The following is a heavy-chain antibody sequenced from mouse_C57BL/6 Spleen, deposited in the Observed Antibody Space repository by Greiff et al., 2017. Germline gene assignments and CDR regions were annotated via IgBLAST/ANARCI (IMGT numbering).Heavy chain of an antibody. CDR2: IYPSDSET. V-gene: IGHV1-61*01. J-gene: IGHJ2*01. Sequence: QVQLQQPGAELVRPGSSVKLSCKASGYTFTIYWMDWVKQRPGQGLEWIGNIYPSDSETHYNQKFKDKATLTVDKSSSTAYMQLSSLTSEDSAVYYGARRGGNYAYFDYWGQGTTLTVSS. D-gene: IGHD2-1*01. CDR3: ARRGGNYAYFDY. CDR1: GYTFTIYW.